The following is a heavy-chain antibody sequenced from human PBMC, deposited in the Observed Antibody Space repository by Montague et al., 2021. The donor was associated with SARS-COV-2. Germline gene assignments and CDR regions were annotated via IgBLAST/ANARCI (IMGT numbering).Heavy chain of an antibody. CDR2: IDPLDSYT. Sequence: QSGAEVKKPGESLKISCKGSGYSFTNYLINWVRQTPGKGLEWMGKIDPLDSYTNTSPPIQGHVTISLDKSISTAYLQWSSLKASDTGIYYCVTWDYGMDVWGRGTTVTVSS. CDR3: VTWDYGMDV. CDR1: GYSFTNYL. J-gene: IGHJ6*02. V-gene: IGHV5-10-1*01. D-gene: IGHD3-16*01.